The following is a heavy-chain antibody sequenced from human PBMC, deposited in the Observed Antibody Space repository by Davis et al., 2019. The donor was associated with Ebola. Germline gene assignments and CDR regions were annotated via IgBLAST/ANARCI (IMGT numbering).Heavy chain of an antibody. Sequence: PSETLSLTCTVSGGSISSYYWSWIRQPPGKGLEWIGYIYYSGSTNYNPSLKSRVTISVDTSKNQFSLKLSSVTAADTAVYYCARVSCSSTSCYTGFPDYWGQGTLVTVSS. J-gene: IGHJ4*02. D-gene: IGHD2-2*02. V-gene: IGHV4-59*01. CDR2: IYYSGST. CDR3: ARVSCSSTSCYTGFPDY. CDR1: GGSISSYY.